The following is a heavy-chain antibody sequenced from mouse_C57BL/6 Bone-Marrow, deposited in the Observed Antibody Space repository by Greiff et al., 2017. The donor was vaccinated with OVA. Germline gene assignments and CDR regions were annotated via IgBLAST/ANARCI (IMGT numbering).Heavy chain of an antibody. Sequence: EVQVVESGGGLVQPKGSLKLSCAASGFTFNTYAMHWVRQAPGKGLEWVARIRSKSSNYATYYADSVKDRFTISRDDSQSMLYLQMNNLKTEDTAMDYCVREGAVVARGAMDYWGQGTSVTVSS. V-gene: IGHV10-3*01. D-gene: IGHD1-1*01. CDR2: IRSKSSNYAT. CDR3: VREGAVVARGAMDY. CDR1: GFTFNTYA. J-gene: IGHJ4*01.